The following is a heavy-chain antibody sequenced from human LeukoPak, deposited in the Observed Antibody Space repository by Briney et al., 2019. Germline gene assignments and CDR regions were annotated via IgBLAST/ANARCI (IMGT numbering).Heavy chain of an antibody. V-gene: IGHV3-30-3*01. Sequence: GRSLRLSCAASGFTFSSYAMHWVRQASGKGLEWVAVISYDGSNKYYADSVKGRFTISRDNSKNTLYLQMNSLRAEDTAVYYCARDAPLHYYDSSGYYPLWGQGTLVTVSS. CDR2: ISYDGSNK. CDR1: GFTFSSYA. D-gene: IGHD3-22*01. J-gene: IGHJ4*02. CDR3: ARDAPLHYYDSSGYYPL.